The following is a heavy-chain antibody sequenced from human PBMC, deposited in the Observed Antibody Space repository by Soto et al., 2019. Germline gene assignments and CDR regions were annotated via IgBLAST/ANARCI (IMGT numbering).Heavy chain of an antibody. CDR2: ISGSGVST. J-gene: IGHJ4*02. CDR1: GFTFSSYA. CDR3: AKDVYGSGSYRFDF. V-gene: IGHV3-23*01. Sequence: GGSLRLSCAASGFTFSSYAMTWIRQAPGKGLEWVSDISGSGVSTHYADSVKGRFTISRDNSKNTLYLQMNSLRAKDTAVYYCAKDVYGSGSYRFDFWGQGTLVTVSS. D-gene: IGHD3-10*01.